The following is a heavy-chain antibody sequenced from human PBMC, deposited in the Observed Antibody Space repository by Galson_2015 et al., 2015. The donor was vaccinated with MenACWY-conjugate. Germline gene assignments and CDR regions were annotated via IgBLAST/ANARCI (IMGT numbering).Heavy chain of an antibody. CDR3: TRIAEGSGRSFDY. J-gene: IGHJ4*02. V-gene: IGHV3-74*01. CDR2: ISGNGDTI. Sequence: SLRLSCAASGFTLGNYWMHWVRQAPGKGLVWVSRISGNGDTITYADSVKGRFTISRDSAKNTLYLQMDSLREEDMAVYYCTRIAEGSGRSFDYWGQGTLVTVSS. D-gene: IGHD6-19*01. CDR1: GFTLGNYW.